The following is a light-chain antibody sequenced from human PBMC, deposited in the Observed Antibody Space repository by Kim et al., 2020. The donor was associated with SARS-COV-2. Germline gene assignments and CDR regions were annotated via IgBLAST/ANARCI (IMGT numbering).Light chain of an antibody. Sequence: DIQMTQSPSSLSASVGDRVTITCRASQSISSYLNWYQQKPGKAPKLLIYAASSLQSGVPSRFSGSGSGTDFTLTISSLQPEDFTNYCCQQSDNTPFTFGGGTKVDIK. CDR3: QQSDNTPFT. CDR1: QSISSY. J-gene: IGKJ4*01. CDR2: AAS. V-gene: IGKV1-39*01.